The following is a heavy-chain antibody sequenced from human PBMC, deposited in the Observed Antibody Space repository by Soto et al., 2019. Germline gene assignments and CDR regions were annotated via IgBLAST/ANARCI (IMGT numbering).Heavy chain of an antibody. J-gene: IGHJ6*02. CDR3: ARANVDTAMVYYYYGMDV. D-gene: IGHD5-18*01. Sequence: QVPLVQSGAEVKKPGSSVKVSCKASGGTFSSYAISWVRQAPGQGLEWMGGIIPIFGTANYAQKFQGRVTITADKSTSTAYMELSSLRSEDTVVYYCARANVDTAMVYYYYGMDVWGQGTTVTVSS. CDR2: IIPIFGTA. V-gene: IGHV1-69*06. CDR1: GGTFSSYA.